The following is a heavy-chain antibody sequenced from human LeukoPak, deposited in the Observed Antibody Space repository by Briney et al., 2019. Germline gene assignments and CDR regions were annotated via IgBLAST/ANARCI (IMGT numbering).Heavy chain of an antibody. J-gene: IGHJ4*02. Sequence: GGSLRLSCAASGFTFSSYSMNWVRQAPGKGLEWVSSICISGTYIYHADSVKGRFTISRDNAKNSLYLQMNSLRAEDTAVYYCARHDPGTAAPGVDYWGQGTLVTVST. CDR2: ICISGTYI. CDR1: GFTFSSYS. V-gene: IGHV3-21*01. CDR3: ARHDPGTAAPGVDY. D-gene: IGHD6-13*01.